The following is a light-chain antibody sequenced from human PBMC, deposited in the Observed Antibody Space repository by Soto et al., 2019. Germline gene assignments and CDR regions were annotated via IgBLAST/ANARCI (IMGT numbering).Light chain of an antibody. Sequence: QSVLTQPPSASGTPGQRVTISCSGSSSNIESNTVTWYQQLPGTAPKLVIDSNYDRPSGVPDRFSGSTSGTSASLVIRGLQSEDEADYYCAAWDDILNGYVFGGGTKVTVL. CDR3: AAWDDILNGYV. CDR1: SSNIESNT. V-gene: IGLV1-44*01. CDR2: SNY. J-gene: IGLJ1*01.